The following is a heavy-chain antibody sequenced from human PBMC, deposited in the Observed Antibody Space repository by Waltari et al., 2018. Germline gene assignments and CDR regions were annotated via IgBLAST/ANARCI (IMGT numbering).Heavy chain of an antibody. CDR3: ARWGRMAAAGYYYYGMDV. J-gene: IGHJ6*02. Sequence: QVQLQQWGAGLLKPSETLSLTCAVYGGSFSGYYWSWIRQPPGKGLEWIGEINHSGSTKYNPSLKSRVTISVDTSKNQFSLKLSSVTAADTAVYYCARWGRMAAAGYYYYGMDVWGQGTTVTVSS. D-gene: IGHD6-13*01. V-gene: IGHV4-34*01. CDR1: GGSFSGYY. CDR2: INHSGST.